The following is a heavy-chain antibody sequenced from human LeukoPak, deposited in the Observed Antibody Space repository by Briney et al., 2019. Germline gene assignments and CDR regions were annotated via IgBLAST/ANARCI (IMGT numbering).Heavy chain of an antibody. CDR2: IAYDGSSQ. CDR3: VREVTPRSCTCYDS. D-gene: IGHD2-15*01. Sequence: PGGSLRLSCAASGFTFSTYGMHWVRQAPGKGLEWVAVIAYDGSSQFYADSVKGRFVISRDNSKNILFLQMNSLRGEDAAVYYCVREVTPRSCTCYDSWGQGTLVTVSS. J-gene: IGHJ4*02. V-gene: IGHV3-33*05. CDR1: GFTFSTYG.